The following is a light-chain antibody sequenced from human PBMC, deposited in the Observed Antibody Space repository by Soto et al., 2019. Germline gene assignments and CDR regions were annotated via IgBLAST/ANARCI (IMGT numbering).Light chain of an antibody. J-gene: IGLJ2*01. Sequence: QPVLTQSPSASASLGASVKLTCTLSSGHSSYAIAWHQQLPEKGPRYLMKLNSDGSHNKGDGIPDRFSGSSSGAERYLTISSLQSEDEADYYCQTWGTGIRVFGGGTKLTVL. CDR3: QTWGTGIRV. CDR2: LNSDGSH. V-gene: IGLV4-69*01. CDR1: SGHSSYA.